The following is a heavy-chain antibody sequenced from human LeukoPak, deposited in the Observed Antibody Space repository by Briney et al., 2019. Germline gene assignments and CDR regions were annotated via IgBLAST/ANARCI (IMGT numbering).Heavy chain of an antibody. CDR2: ISSSSKYI. Sequence: GGSLRLSCGDSGSSFSSYSMNWVRQAPGKDLEWVSSISSSSKYIYYADSVKGRFTISRDNAKNSLYLQMNGMRADDTAVYYCARSPQGTGSPADYLGQGTLVTVSS. J-gene: IGHJ4*02. V-gene: IGHV3-21*01. CDR1: GSSFSSYS. CDR3: ARSPQGTGSPADY. D-gene: IGHD1-1*01.